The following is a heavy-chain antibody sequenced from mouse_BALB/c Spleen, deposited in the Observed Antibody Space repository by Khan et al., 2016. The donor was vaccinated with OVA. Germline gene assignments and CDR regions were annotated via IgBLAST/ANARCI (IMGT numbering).Heavy chain of an antibody. CDR2: VTYSGNT. V-gene: IGHV3-8*02. CDR3: ARSYSRWTIDY. CDR1: GDSITSGF. J-gene: IGHJ4*01. Sequence: EVQLVESGPSLVKPSQTLSLTCSVTGDSITSGFWNWIRKFPGNKFEYMGYVTYSGNTYYNPSLKSRISITRETSKSKYYLQLNSVTNEDTATYFCARSYSRWTIDYWGQGTSVTVSS. D-gene: IGHD1-1*01.